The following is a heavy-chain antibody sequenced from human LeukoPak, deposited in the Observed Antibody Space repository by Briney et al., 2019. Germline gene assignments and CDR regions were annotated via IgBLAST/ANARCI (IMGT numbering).Heavy chain of an antibody. V-gene: IGHV4-4*07. D-gene: IGHD6-25*01. Sequence: SETPSLTCTVSGGSISSYYWSWIRQPAGKGLEWIGRIYTSGSTNYNPSLKSRVTMSVDTSKNQFSLKLSSVTAADTAVYYCARDNQPQRENWFDPWGQGTLVTVSS. CDR3: ARDNQPQRENWFDP. CDR2: IYTSGST. J-gene: IGHJ5*02. CDR1: GGSISSYY.